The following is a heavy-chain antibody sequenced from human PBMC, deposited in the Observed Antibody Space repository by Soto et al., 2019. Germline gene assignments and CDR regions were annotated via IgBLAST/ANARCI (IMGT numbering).Heavy chain of an antibody. CDR1: GYNFNKYA. V-gene: IGHV3-9*01. CDR2: ISRNSDNI. Sequence: GGSLRLSCVASGYNFNKYAVSWVRQAPGKGLEWVSGISRNSDNIHYADSVKGRFTITRDNSKNSLYLQMNSLRAEDTALYYCAKDIGGDFWSGYAFDIWGQGTMVTVSS. J-gene: IGHJ3*02. D-gene: IGHD3-3*01. CDR3: AKDIGGDFWSGYAFDI.